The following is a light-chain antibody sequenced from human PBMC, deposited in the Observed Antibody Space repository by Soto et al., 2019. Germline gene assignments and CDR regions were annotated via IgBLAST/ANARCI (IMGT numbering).Light chain of an antibody. CDR2: DAS. V-gene: IGKV3-11*01. J-gene: IGKJ2*01. CDR1: QSVSIY. Sequence: EIVLTQSPATLSLSPGERDTLSCRASQSVSIYLAWYQQQPGQAPRLLIYDASNRATGIPARFSGSGSGTDFTLTISSLEPEDFALYYCQQRSNWPPYTFGQGTKLEIK. CDR3: QQRSNWPPYT.